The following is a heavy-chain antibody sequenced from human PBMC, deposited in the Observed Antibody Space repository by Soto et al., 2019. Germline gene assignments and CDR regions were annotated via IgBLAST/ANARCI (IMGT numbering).Heavy chain of an antibody. D-gene: IGHD6-25*01. CDR1: GGSISSYY. Sequence: SETLSLTCTVSGGSISSYYWSWIRQPPGKGLEWIGYIYYSGSTNYNPSLKSRVTKSVDTSKNQYSLKLSSVTAADTAVYYCARPHGGSSGWDNWFDPWGQGTLVTVSS. CDR3: ARPHGGSSGWDNWFDP. V-gene: IGHV4-59*01. CDR2: IYYSGST. J-gene: IGHJ5*02.